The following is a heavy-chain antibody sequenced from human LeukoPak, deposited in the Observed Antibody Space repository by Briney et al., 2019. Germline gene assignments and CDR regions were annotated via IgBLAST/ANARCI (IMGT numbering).Heavy chain of an antibody. Sequence: GESLKISCKGSGYSFTSYWIAWVRQMPGKGLEYMGIIYPGDSDTRYSPSFQGQVTISADKSISTAYLQWSSLKASDTAMYYCARTIAYCGGDCPFQHWGQGTLVTVSS. CDR1: GYSFTSYW. CDR2: IYPGDSDT. D-gene: IGHD2-21*02. J-gene: IGHJ1*01. CDR3: ARTIAYCGGDCPFQH. V-gene: IGHV5-51*01.